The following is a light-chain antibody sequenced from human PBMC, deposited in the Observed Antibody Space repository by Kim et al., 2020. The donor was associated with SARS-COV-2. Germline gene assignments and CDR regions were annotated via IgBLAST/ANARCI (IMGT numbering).Light chain of an antibody. CDR1: QSLLHSNGYNY. CDR3: MQALETPPYT. CDR2: LGS. J-gene: IGKJ2*01. Sequence: DIVMTQSPLSLPVTPGEPASISCRSSQSLLHSNGYNYLDWYLQKPGQSPQLLIYLGSNRASGVPDRFSGSGSGTDFTLKISRVETEEVGVYYCMQALETPPYTFGQGTKLEI. V-gene: IGKV2-28*01.